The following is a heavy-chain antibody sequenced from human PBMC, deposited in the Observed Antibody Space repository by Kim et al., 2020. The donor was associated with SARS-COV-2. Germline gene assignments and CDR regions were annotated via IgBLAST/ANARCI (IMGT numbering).Heavy chain of an antibody. Sequence: GRVTITADESTSTAYMELSSLRSEDTAVYYCARDAGSKWLRRPPEYYFDYWGQGTLVTVSS. CDR3: ARDAGSKWLRRPPEYYFDY. J-gene: IGHJ4*02. D-gene: IGHD5-12*01. V-gene: IGHV1-69*01.